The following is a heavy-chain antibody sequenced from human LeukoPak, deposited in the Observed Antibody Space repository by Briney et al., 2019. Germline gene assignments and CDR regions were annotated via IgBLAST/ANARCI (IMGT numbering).Heavy chain of an antibody. D-gene: IGHD1-26*01. V-gene: IGHV1-18*01. Sequence: GASVKVSCKASRYTFTSYGISWVRQAPGQGREWMGWISAYNGNTNYAQKLQGRVTTTTDTSTRRGYTELRSLRSDATPVYCCARDRWELLPLDYWGQGDLVSVSP. CDR1: RYTFTSYG. J-gene: IGHJ4*02. CDR2: ISAYNGNT. CDR3: ARDRWELLPLDY.